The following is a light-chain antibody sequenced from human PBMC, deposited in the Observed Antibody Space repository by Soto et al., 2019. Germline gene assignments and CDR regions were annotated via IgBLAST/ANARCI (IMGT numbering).Light chain of an antibody. CDR1: TGAVTSGHY. CDR3: WLLYPCTRRF. V-gene: IGLV7-46*01. CDR2: DTN. J-gene: IGLJ1*01. Sequence: QAVVTQEPSVTVSPGGTVTLTCGSSTGAVTSGHYPYWFQQKPGQAPRTVIFDTNNKHSWTPARFSGSLLGGKAALTLSGAQPEDEAMYYCWLLYPCTRRFFGPGTKVTVL.